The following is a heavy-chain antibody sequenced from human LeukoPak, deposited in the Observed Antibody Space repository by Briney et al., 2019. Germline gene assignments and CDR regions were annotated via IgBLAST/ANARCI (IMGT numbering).Heavy chain of an antibody. J-gene: IGHJ4*02. D-gene: IGHD3-22*01. CDR1: GGSISSYY. Sequence: SETLSLTCTVSGGSISSYYWSWIRQPPGKGLEWIGYIYYSGSTNYNPSLKSRVTISVDTSKNQFPLKLSSVTAADTAVYYCARGPDYYDSSGYFGYWGQGTLVTVSS. CDR3: ARGPDYYDSSGYFGY. V-gene: IGHV4-59*01. CDR2: IYYSGST.